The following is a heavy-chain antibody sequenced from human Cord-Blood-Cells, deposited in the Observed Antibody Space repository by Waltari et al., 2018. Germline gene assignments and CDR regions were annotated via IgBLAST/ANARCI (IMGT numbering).Heavy chain of an antibody. D-gene: IGHD2-2*01. CDR2: FYPEDGET. Sequence: QVQLVQSGAEVKKPGASVKVSCKVSGYTLTELSMHWVRQAPGKGLEWMGGFYPEDGETIYEQKFQGRVTMTEDTSTDTAYMELSSLRSEDTAVYYCATDLKFGGRGTSCCNWFDPWGQGTLVTVSS. CDR1: GYTLTELS. CDR3: ATDLKFGGRGTSCCNWFDP. J-gene: IGHJ5*02. V-gene: IGHV1-24*01.